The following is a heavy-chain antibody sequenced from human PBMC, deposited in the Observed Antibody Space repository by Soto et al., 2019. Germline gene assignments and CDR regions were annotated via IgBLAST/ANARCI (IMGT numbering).Heavy chain of an antibody. D-gene: IGHD3-22*01. J-gene: IGHJ4*02. V-gene: IGHV1-69*13. CDR3: ATNKRGDSSGYYLSDY. CDR2: IIPIFGTA. CDR1: GGTFSSYA. Sequence: SVKVSCKASGGTFSSYAISWVRQAPGQGLEWMGGIIPIFGTANYAQKFQGRATITADESTSTAYMELSSLRSDDTAVYYCATNKRGDSSGYYLSDYWGQGTLVTVCS.